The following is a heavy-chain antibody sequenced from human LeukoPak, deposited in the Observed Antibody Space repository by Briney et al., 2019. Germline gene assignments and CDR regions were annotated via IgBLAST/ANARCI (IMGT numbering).Heavy chain of an antibody. CDR1: GFTFTSSA. CDR3: AALSRGYSYGLFDY. J-gene: IGHJ4*02. CDR2: IVVGSGNT. D-gene: IGHD5-18*01. V-gene: IGHV1-58*02. Sequence: GTSVKVSCKASGFTFTSSAMQWVRQARGQRLEWIGWIVVGSGNTNYAQKFQERVTITRDMSTSTAYMELSSLRSEDAAVYYRAALSRGYSYGLFDYWGQGTLVTVSS.